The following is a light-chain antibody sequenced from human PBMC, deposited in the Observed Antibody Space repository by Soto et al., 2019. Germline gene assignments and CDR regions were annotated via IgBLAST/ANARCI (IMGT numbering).Light chain of an antibody. CDR3: QHYNYWPPKT. CDR1: QSVGNN. Sequence: EIVMTQSPATLSVSPGERTTLSCRASQSVGNNLAWYQQKPCQAPRLLIYGAYTRATGIPARFSGSGSGTDFTLTISSLQSEDFAVYYCQHYNYWPPKTFGQGTKVEMK. CDR2: GAY. V-gene: IGKV3-15*01. J-gene: IGKJ1*01.